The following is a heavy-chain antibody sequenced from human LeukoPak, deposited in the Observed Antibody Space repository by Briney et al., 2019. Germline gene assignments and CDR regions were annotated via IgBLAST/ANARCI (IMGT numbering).Heavy chain of an antibody. J-gene: IGHJ4*02. V-gene: IGHV1-69*13. D-gene: IGHD3-9*01. CDR3: ARDILSETDY. CDR2: IIPIFGTA. Sequence: ASVKVSCKASGGTFSSYAISWVGQAPGQGLEWMGGIIPIFGTANYAQKFQGRVTITADESTSTAYMELSSLRSEDTAVYYCARDILSETDYWGQGTLVTVSS. CDR1: GGTFSSYA.